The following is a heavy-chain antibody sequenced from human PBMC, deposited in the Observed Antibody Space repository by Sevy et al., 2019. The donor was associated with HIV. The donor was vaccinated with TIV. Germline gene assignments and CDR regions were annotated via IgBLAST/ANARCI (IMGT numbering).Heavy chain of an antibody. CDR2: IKQDGSEK. J-gene: IGHJ6*02. CDR3: ARAAHYYDFWSGYPYYYYGMDV. D-gene: IGHD3-3*01. CDR1: GFTFSSYW. Sequence: GRSLRLSCAASGFTFSSYWMSWVRQAPGKGLEWVANIKQDGSEKYYVDSVKGRFTISRDNAKNSLYLQMNSLRAEDTAVYYCARAAHYYDFWSGYPYYYYGMDVWGQGTTVTVSS. V-gene: IGHV3-7*01.